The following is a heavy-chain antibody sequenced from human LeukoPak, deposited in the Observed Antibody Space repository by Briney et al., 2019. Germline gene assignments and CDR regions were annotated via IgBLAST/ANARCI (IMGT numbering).Heavy chain of an antibody. D-gene: IGHD2-2*01. J-gene: IGHJ5*02. CDR2: IYTSGST. CDR3: AREDIVVVPAATENWFDP. V-gene: IGHV4-61*02. CDR1: GGSISSSSYY. Sequence: SETLSLTCTVSGGSISSSSYYWSWIRQPAGKGLEWIGRIYTSGSTNYNPSLKSRVTISVDTSKNQFSLKLSSVTAADTAVYYCAREDIVVVPAATENWFDPWGQGTLVTISS.